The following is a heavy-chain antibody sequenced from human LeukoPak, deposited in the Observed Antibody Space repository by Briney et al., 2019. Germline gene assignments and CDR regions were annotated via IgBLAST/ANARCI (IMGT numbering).Heavy chain of an antibody. V-gene: IGHV3-66*01. Sequence: GGSLRLSCAASGFTVSRNYMSWVRQAPGKGLEWASVIYSGGSTYYADSVKGRFTISTDTSKNTLFLQMNSLRAEDTAVYYCATFYDSSGYYKDYWGQGTLVTVSS. J-gene: IGHJ4*02. CDR1: GFTVSRNY. CDR2: IYSGGST. CDR3: ATFYDSSGYYKDY. D-gene: IGHD3-22*01.